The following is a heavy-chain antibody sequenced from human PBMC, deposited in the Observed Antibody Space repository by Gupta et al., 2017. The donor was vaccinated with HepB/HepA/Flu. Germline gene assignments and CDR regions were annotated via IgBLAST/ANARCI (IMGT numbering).Heavy chain of an antibody. J-gene: IGHJ4*02. CDR2: LYYRAST. Sequence: QLQLQESGPGLVKPSETLSLTCTVSGGSISSSSYYWGWIRQPPGKGLEWIGSLYYRASTYDNPSLKRRVTISVDSSKNQVSLQLRSXTAPDTAVXYGARHVRPDFDYCGQGTLVTVSS. CDR1: GGSISSSSYY. V-gene: IGHV4-39*01. CDR3: ARHVRPDFDY.